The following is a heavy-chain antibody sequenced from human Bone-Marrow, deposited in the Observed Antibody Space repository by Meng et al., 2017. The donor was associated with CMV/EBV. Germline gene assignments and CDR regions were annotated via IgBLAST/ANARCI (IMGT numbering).Heavy chain of an antibody. D-gene: IGHD3-3*01. CDR3: NLRFLDGYYYGMDV. Sequence: GGSLRLSCAASGFTFSGSAMHWVRQASGKGLEWVGRIRSKANSYATAYAASVKGRFTISRDDSKNTAYLQMNGLKTGDTAVYYCNLRFLDGYYYGMDVWGQGTTVTVSS. CDR1: GFTFSGSA. V-gene: IGHV3-73*01. J-gene: IGHJ6*02. CDR2: IRSKANSYAT.